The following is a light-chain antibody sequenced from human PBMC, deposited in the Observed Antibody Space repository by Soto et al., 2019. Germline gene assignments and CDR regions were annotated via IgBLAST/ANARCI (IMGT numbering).Light chain of an antibody. Sequence: EIVLTQSPGTLSLSPGERATLSCRASQSVSNSYLAWYQQKPGQAPRLLFYGASSRATGIPDRFSGSGSGTDLSLTISRLEPEDFAVYYCQQYGSSAWTFGQGTKVEIK. J-gene: IGKJ1*01. CDR3: QQYGSSAWT. V-gene: IGKV3-20*01. CDR1: QSVSNSY. CDR2: GAS.